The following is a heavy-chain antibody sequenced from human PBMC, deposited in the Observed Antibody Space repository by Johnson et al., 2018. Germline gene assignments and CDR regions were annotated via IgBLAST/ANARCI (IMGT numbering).Heavy chain of an antibody. J-gene: IGHJ6*03. CDR3: AKGGHWLVHYYYMDV. CDR1: GFTFSTYS. V-gene: IGHV3-48*04. CDR2: ISGSSSPI. Sequence: VQLQESGGGLVQPGGSLRLSCAASGFTFSTYSMNWVRQAPGKGLEWVSYISGSSSPIYYADSVKGRFTISRDNAKHTLYLQKNSLRAEDTAGYYCAKGGHWLVHYYYMDVWGKGTTVTVSS. D-gene: IGHD6-19*01.